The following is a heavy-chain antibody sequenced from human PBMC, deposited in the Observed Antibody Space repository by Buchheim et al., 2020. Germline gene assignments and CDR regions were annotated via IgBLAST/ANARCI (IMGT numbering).Heavy chain of an antibody. CDR2: IWYDGSNK. V-gene: IGHV3-33*01. Sequence: QVQLVESGGGVVQPGRSLRLSCAASGFTFSSYGMHWVRQAPGKGLEWVAVIWYDGSNKYYADSVKGRFTISRDNSKNTLYLKMNSLRAEDTAVYYCARKYSSSWWLDYWGQGTL. J-gene: IGHJ4*02. CDR1: GFTFSSYG. D-gene: IGHD6-13*01. CDR3: ARKYSSSWWLDY.